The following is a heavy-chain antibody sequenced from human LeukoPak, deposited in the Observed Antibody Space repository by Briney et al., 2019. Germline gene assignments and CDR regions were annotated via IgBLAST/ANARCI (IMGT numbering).Heavy chain of an antibody. V-gene: IGHV1-46*03. CDR2: INPSGGST. D-gene: IGHD1-14*01. J-gene: IGHJ4*02. CDR1: GYTFTSYY. CDR3: DREHRVSGVDY. Sequence: ASVKVSCKASGYTFTSYYKHWVRQAPGQGLEWMGVINPSGGSTSYAQKFQGRVTMTRDTSTSTVYMELSSLRSEDTAVYYCDREHRVSGVDYWGQGTLVTVSS.